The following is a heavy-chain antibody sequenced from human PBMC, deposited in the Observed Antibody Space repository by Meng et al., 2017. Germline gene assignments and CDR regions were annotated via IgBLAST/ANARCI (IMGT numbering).Heavy chain of an antibody. CDR2: IYQSGST. V-gene: IGHV4-4*02. CDR3: AKSAQGLGVFDY. CDR1: GVSISSSTW. J-gene: IGHJ4*02. Sequence: QVQLQESGPGLVKPSGTLSRTCAVSGVSISSSTWWSWVREPPGKGREWIGEIYQSGSTNYNPSLKSRVTISVDKSKNQFSLKLSSVTAADTAVYYCAKSAQGLGVFDYWGQGTLVTVSS. D-gene: IGHD6-19*01.